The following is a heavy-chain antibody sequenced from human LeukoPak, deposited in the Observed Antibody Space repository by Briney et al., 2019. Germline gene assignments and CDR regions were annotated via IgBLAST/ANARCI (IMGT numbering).Heavy chain of an antibody. V-gene: IGHV4-39*07. D-gene: IGHD6-13*01. CDR2: IYYSGST. Sequence: PSETLSLTYTVSGGSISSYYWSWIRQPPGKGLEWIGSIYYSGSTYYNPSLKSRVTISVDTSKNQFSLKLSSVTAADTAVYYCARAVGWYFTRTDSRFDYWGQGTLVTVSS. CDR1: GGSISSYY. CDR3: ARAVGWYFTRTDSRFDY. J-gene: IGHJ4*02.